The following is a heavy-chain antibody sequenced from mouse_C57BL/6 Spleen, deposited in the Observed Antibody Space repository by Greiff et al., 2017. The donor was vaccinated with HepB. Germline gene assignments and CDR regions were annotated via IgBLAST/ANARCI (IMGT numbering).Heavy chain of an antibody. Sequence: QVQLQQPGAELVMPGASVKLSCKASGYTFTSYWMHWVKQRPGQGLEWIGEIDPSDSYTNYNQKFKGKSTLTVDKSSSTAYMQLSSLTSEDSAVYYCARGLRPHFDYWGQGTTLTVSS. CDR3: ARGLRPHFDY. J-gene: IGHJ2*01. V-gene: IGHV1-69*01. CDR1: GYTFTSYW. D-gene: IGHD3-2*02. CDR2: IDPSDSYT.